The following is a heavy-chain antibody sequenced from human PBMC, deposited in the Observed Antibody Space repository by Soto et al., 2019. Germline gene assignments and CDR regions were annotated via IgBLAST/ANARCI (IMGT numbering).Heavy chain of an antibody. CDR3: ARGGSPYVWFNEF. D-gene: IGHD3-16*01. Sequence: QGQLVQSGPEVKKPGSSGKVSCKDSGGLFSSFAISWVRQAPGQGLEWLGGIIPVFGTTNYAEKFQDRVTITADESTNTAYMELSSLTSGDTAMYYCARGGSPYVWFNEFWGQGTLVTVPS. CDR1: GGLFSSFA. V-gene: IGHV1-69*01. CDR2: IIPVFGTT. J-gene: IGHJ4*02.